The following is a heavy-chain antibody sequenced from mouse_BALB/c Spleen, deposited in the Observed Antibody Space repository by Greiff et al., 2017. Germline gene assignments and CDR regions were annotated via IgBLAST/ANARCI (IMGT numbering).Heavy chain of an antibody. V-gene: IGHV5-6-5*01. CDR3: ARESNSWAMDY. D-gene: IGHD2-5*01. Sequence: EVQGVESGGGLVKPGGSLKLSCAASGFTFSSYAMSWVRQTPEKRLEWVASISSGGSTYYPDSVKGRFTISRDNARNILYLQMSSLRSEDTAMYYCARESNSWAMDYWGQGTSVTVSS. J-gene: IGHJ4*01. CDR1: GFTFSSYA. CDR2: ISSGGST.